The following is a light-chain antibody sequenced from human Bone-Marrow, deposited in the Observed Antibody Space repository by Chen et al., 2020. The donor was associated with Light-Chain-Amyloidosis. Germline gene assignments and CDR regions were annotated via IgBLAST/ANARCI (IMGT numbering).Light chain of an antibody. CDR1: SSDVGGDNH. CDR2: EVT. Sequence: QSALTPPASVSGSPGQSITLPCPGTSSDVGGDNHVSWYQQHPDKAPKLMIYEVTNRPSWVPDRFSGSKSDNTASLTISGLQTEDEADYFCSSYTITNTLVFGSGTRVTVL. CDR3: SSYTITNTLV. V-gene: IGLV2-14*01. J-gene: IGLJ1*01.